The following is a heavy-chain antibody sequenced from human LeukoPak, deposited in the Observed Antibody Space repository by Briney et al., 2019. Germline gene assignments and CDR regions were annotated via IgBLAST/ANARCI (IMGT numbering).Heavy chain of an antibody. V-gene: IGHV4-4*07. CDR2: IYTSGST. Sequence: SETLSLTCTVSGGSISSYYWSWIRQPAGKGLEWIGRIYTSGSTNYNPSLKSRVTMSVDTSKNQFSLKLSSVTAADTAVYYCTRHAWGSSSPPLYYMDVWGKGTTVTVSS. CDR1: GGSISSYY. J-gene: IGHJ6*03. CDR3: TRHAWGSSSPPLYYMDV. D-gene: IGHD3-16*01.